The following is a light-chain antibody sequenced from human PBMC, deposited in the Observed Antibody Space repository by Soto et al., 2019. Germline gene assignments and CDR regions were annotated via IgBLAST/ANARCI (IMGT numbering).Light chain of an antibody. Sequence: DIQITQSPSSLSASVGDRVTIPCRASQSISYHLNWYQQKPGKAPKVLIYAASNLQSGVPSRFSGSGSGTDFSLTISSLQPEDFATYYCQQSYSTPWSFGQGTKVDIK. V-gene: IGKV1-39*01. J-gene: IGKJ1*01. CDR3: QQSYSTPWS. CDR2: AAS. CDR1: QSISYH.